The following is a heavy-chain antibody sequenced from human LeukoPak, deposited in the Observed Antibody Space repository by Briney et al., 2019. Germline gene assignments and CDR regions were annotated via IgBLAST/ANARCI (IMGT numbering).Heavy chain of an antibody. Sequence: GGSLRLSCAASGFTFSRYWMHRVRQAPGKGLVWVSRINSDGSFTTYADSVEGRFTISRDNAKNTLYPQMNSLRADDTAVYYCARDPNYDSSGYPFDYWGQGTLVTVSS. CDR1: GFTFSRYW. J-gene: IGHJ4*02. V-gene: IGHV3-74*01. CDR2: INSDGSFT. D-gene: IGHD3-22*01. CDR3: ARDPNYDSSGYPFDY.